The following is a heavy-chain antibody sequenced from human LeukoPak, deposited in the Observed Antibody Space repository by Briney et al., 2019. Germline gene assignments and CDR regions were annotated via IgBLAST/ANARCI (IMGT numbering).Heavy chain of an antibody. V-gene: IGHV4-34*01. J-gene: IGHJ6*03. Sequence: SETLSLTCAVYGGSFSGYYWSWIRQPPGKGLEWIGEINHSGSTNYNPSLRSRVTISVDTSKNQFSLKLSSVTAADTAVYYCARGTKDAKYYYYYMDVWGKGTTVTVSS. D-gene: IGHD4/OR15-4a*01. CDR1: GGSFSGYY. CDR3: ARGTKDAKYYYYYMDV. CDR2: INHSGST.